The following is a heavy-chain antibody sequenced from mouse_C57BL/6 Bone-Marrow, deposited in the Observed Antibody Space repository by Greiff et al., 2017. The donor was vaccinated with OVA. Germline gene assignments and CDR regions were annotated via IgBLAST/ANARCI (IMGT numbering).Heavy chain of an antibody. CDR2: ISYAGSN. D-gene: IGHD1-1*01. J-gene: IGHJ1*03. CDR3: AKPYYYGSRYFEV. Sequence: EVKLQASGPGLVKPSQSLSLTCSVTGYSITSGYYWNWIRQFPGNKLEWMGYISYAGSNNYNPSLKNRISITRDTSKNQFFLKLNSVTTEDTATYYCAKPYYYGSRYFEVWGTGTTVTVSS. CDR1: GYSITSGYY. V-gene: IGHV3-6*01.